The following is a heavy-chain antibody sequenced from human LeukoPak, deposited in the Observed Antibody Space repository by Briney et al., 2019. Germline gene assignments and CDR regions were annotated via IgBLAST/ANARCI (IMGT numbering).Heavy chain of an antibody. V-gene: IGHV3-23*01. CDR3: AKDLADDSSGYYFDY. CDR2: ISGSGGST. J-gene: IGHJ4*02. Sequence: GGSLRLSCAASGFTFSSYAMTWVRQAPGKGLEWVSAISGSGGSTYYADSVKGRFTISRDNSKNTLYLQMNSLRAEDTAVYYCAKDLADDSSGYYFDYWGQGTLVTVSS. CDR1: GFTFSSYA. D-gene: IGHD3-22*01.